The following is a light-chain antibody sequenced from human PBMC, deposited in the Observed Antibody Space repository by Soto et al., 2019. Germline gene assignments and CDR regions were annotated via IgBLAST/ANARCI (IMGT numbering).Light chain of an antibody. Sequence: QSVLTQPPSASATPGQRVIISCSGSSSNIGSNYVQWYHHLPGAAPKLLIFWNDKRASGVPDRFSGSKSGTSASLAISGLRSDDEADYFCATWDDSLKGAVFGGGTKLTVL. CDR2: WND. CDR1: SSNIGSNY. V-gene: IGLV1-47*01. J-gene: IGLJ2*01. CDR3: ATWDDSLKGAV.